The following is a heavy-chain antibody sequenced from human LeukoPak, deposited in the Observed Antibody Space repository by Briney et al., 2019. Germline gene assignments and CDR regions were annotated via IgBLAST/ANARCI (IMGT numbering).Heavy chain of an antibody. D-gene: IGHD3-22*01. Sequence: PSETLSLTCTVSGGSISSSSYYWGWIRQPPGKGLEWIGSIYYSGSVYYNPSLKSRVTISVDTSKNQFSLKLSSVTAADTAVYYCARSDYYDSSGHLREIWGQGTMVTVSS. CDR1: GGSISSSSYY. CDR3: ARSDYYDSSGHLREI. CDR2: IYYSGSV. J-gene: IGHJ3*02. V-gene: IGHV4-39*07.